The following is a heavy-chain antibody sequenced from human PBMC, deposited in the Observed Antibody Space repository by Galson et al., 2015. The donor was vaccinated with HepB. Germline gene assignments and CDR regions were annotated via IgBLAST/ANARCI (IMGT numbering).Heavy chain of an antibody. CDR2: ISTTSDNK. CDR1: GFPFRSYT. D-gene: IGHD1-26*01. Sequence: LRLSCAASGFPFRSYTMNWVRQAPGKGLEWISYISTTSDNKFSADSVKGRFIISRDNAKNSLYLQMNSLRAEDTAVYYCARIALSGSYWYFDYWGQGTLVTVSS. V-gene: IGHV3-48*01. J-gene: IGHJ4*02. CDR3: ARIALSGSYWYFDY.